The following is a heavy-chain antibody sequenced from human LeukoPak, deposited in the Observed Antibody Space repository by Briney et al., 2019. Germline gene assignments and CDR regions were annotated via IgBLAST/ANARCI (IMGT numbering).Heavy chain of an antibody. D-gene: IGHD2-15*01. V-gene: IGHV4-38-2*02. CDR3: ARGAGAYCSGGSCYVFRLWFDP. J-gene: IGHJ5*02. CDR2: NHYSGST. CDR1: GYSISTGNY. Sequence: SETLSLTCNVSGYSISTGNYWGWFRQPPRKGRQWMGSNHYSGSTTYNTAPHSRVTISVDTSKNHFSLKLSSVTAADTAVYYCARGAGAYCSGGSCYVFRLWFDPWGQGTLVTVSS.